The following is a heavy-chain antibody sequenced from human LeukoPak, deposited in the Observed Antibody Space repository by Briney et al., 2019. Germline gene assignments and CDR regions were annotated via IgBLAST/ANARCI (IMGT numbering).Heavy chain of an antibody. CDR3: ARDLFDFWSAPAYLDY. Sequence: EASVKVSCKTSGYTFTNYGISWVRQAPGQGLEWMGWISTYDGNTDYLQKFQGRVIMTKDTTTNTSYMELTSLRSDDTAVYYCARDLFDFWSAPAYLDYWGQGTLVTVSS. V-gene: IGHV1-18*01. CDR2: ISTYDGNT. CDR1: GYTFTNYG. D-gene: IGHD3-3*01. J-gene: IGHJ4*02.